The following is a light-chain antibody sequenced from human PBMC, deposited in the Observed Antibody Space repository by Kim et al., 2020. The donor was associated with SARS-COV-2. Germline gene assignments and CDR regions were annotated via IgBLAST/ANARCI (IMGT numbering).Light chain of an antibody. CDR3: QQRSNWPRGI. J-gene: IGKJ4*01. CDR2: DAS. Sequence: EIVLTQSPATLSLSPGERATLSCRASQSVSSYLAWYQQKPGQAPRLLIYDASNRATGIPARFSGSGSGTDFTLTISSLEPEDFAVYYCQQRSNWPRGIFGAGTKVDIK. V-gene: IGKV3-11*01. CDR1: QSVSSY.